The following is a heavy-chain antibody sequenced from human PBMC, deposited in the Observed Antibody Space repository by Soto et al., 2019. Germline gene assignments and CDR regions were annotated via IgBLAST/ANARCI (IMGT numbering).Heavy chain of an antibody. Sequence: ASVKVSCKVSGYTLTELSMHWVRQAPGKGLEWMGGFDPEDGETIYAQKFQGRVTMTEDTSTDTAYMELSSLRSEDTAVYYCARAKSNYQTFDHWGQGSQVTVSS. CDR2: FDPEDGET. J-gene: IGHJ4*02. V-gene: IGHV1-24*01. CDR3: ARAKSNYQTFDH. D-gene: IGHD4-4*01. CDR1: GYTLTELS.